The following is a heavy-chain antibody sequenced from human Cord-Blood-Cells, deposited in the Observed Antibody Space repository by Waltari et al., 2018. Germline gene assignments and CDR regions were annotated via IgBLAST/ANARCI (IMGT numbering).Heavy chain of an antibody. D-gene: IGHD6-6*01. CDR3: ARGASYSSSYYFDY. CDR2: INHSGST. J-gene: IGHJ4*02. Sequence: QVQLQQWGAGLLKPSETLSLTCAVYGGSFSGYYWSWIRRPPGKGLEWIGEINHSGSTNYNPSLKSRVTISVDTSKNQFSLKLSSVTAADTAVYYCARGASYSSSYYFDYWGQGTLVTVSS. V-gene: IGHV4-34*01. CDR1: GGSFSGYY.